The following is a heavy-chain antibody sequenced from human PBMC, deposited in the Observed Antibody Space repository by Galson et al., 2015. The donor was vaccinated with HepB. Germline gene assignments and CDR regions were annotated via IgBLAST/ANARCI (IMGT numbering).Heavy chain of an antibody. V-gene: IGHV4-61*02. Sequence: TLSLTCTVSGGSISSGSYYWSWIRQPAGKGLEWIGRIYTSGSTNYNPSLKSRVTMSVDTSENQFSLKLSSVTAADTAVYYCARGGSYYSRVDNWFDPWSQGTLVTVSS. CDR1: GGSISSGSYY. J-gene: IGHJ5*02. CDR2: IYTSGST. CDR3: ARGGSYYSRVDNWFDP. D-gene: IGHD1-26*01.